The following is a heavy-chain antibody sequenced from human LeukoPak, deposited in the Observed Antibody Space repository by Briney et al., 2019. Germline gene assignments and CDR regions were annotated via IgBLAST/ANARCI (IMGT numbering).Heavy chain of an antibody. D-gene: IGHD2-2*01. Sequence: GGSLRLSGAASGFTFSNYGMHWVRQAPGKGLEWVAFIRYDGSNKYYADSVKGRLTISRDNSKNTLYLQMNSLRAEDTAVYYCAKAGVVVPGAYFDYWGQGTLVTVSS. J-gene: IGHJ4*02. CDR3: AKAGVVVPGAYFDY. CDR1: GFTFSNYG. V-gene: IGHV3-30*02. CDR2: IRYDGSNK.